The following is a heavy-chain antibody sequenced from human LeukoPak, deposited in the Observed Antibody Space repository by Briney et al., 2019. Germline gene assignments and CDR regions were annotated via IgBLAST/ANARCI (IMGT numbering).Heavy chain of an antibody. CDR1: GFTFSSYA. D-gene: IGHD3-10*01. Sequence: GGSLRLSCAASGFTFSSYAMSWVRQAPGKGLEWVSAISGSGGSTYYADSVKGRFTISRDNSKNTLYLQMNSLRAEDTAAYYCAKDAPPITMVRGVLDYWGQGTLVTVSS. CDR3: AKDAPPITMVRGVLDY. J-gene: IGHJ4*02. V-gene: IGHV3-23*01. CDR2: ISGSGGST.